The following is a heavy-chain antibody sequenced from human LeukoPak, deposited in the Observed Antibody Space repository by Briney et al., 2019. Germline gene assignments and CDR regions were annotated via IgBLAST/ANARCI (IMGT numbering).Heavy chain of an antibody. CDR3: ARGTYCGGDCIGN. CDR2: INPNSGGT. Sequence: GASVKVSCKASGYTFTGYYIHWVRQAPGHGLEWMGWINPNSGGTNYAQKFQGRVTMTRDTSISTAYMELSRLRSDDTAVYYCARGTYCGGDCIGNWGQGTLAIVSS. V-gene: IGHV1-2*02. J-gene: IGHJ4*02. D-gene: IGHD2-21*02. CDR1: GYTFTGYY.